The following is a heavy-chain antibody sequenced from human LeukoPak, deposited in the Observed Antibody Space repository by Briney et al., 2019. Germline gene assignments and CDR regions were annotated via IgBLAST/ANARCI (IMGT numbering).Heavy chain of an antibody. CDR3: TRRRIATAGDFDC. J-gene: IGHJ4*02. Sequence: GGSLRLSCAASGFTFHRYAMTWVRQASGKGLEWVSHISDDGVTTRYADSVKGRFTISRDNSKNTLYLQMSSLRAEDTALYYCTRRRIATAGDFDCWGQGTLVTVPS. CDR1: GFTFHRYA. V-gene: IGHV3-23*01. D-gene: IGHD6-13*01. CDR2: ISDDGVTT.